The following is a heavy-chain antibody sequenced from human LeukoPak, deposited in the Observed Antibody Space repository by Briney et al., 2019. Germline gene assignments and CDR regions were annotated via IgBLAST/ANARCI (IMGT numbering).Heavy chain of an antibody. CDR2: INWNGAYT. J-gene: IGHJ4*02. CDR1: GFTFDGYA. CDR3: TRGPPRSSATWSLDW. Sequence: GGSLRLTCAASGFTFDGYAMTWVRQSPGKGLEWVSGINWNGAYTYYPDPVKGRFTIARDDAKNSLYLQMHSLRVEDTAFYFCTRGPPRSSATWSLDWWGQGTLVTVSS. D-gene: IGHD6-13*01. V-gene: IGHV3-20*04.